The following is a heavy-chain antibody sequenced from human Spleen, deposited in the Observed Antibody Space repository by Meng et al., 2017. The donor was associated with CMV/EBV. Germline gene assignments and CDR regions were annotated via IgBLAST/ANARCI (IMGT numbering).Heavy chain of an antibody. Sequence: GESLRLSCAASGFTFSNYAMNWVRQAPGKGLEWVSGISGSGGTTYFADSVKGRFTISRDNSKNSVYLHMNSLRVEDTAVYYCARSLGDWGQGTLVTVSS. CDR2: ISGSGGTT. CDR1: GFTFSNYA. D-gene: IGHD2-15*01. V-gene: IGHV3-23*01. CDR3: ARSLGD. J-gene: IGHJ4*02.